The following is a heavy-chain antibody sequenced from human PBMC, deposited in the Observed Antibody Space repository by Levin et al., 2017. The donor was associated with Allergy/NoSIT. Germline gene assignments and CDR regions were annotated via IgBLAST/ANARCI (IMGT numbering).Heavy chain of an antibody. J-gene: IGHJ4*02. CDR2: INPNSGGT. CDR1: GYTFTGYY. CDR3: ARGYSSSWYPPDY. D-gene: IGHD6-13*01. Sequence: ASVKVSCKASGYTFTGYYMHWVRQAPGQGLEWMGWINPNSGGTNYAQKFQGRVTMTRDTSISTAYMELSRLRSDDTAVYYCARGYSSSWYPPDYWGQGTLVTVSS. V-gene: IGHV1-2*02.